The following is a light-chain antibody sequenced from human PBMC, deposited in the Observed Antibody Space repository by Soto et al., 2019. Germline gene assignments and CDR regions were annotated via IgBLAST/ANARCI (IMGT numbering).Light chain of an antibody. V-gene: IGKV1-9*01. CDR2: PAS. Sequence: DIQLTQSPSFLSASVGDRVTITCRASQGSTNYLAWYQQKPGKAPKLLIDPASTLQTWSQSRFSGSGSGTEFTLTIRSLQHEDFANYYCQQLNSYRRTFGGGTKVEL. CDR3: QQLNSYRRT. CDR1: QGSTNY. J-gene: IGKJ4*01.